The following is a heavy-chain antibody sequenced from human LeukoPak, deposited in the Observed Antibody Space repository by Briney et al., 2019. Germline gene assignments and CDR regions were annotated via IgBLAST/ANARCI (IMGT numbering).Heavy chain of an antibody. D-gene: IGHD3-10*01. Sequence: ASVKVSCKASGYTFTSYDINWVRQATGQGLEWMGWMNPNSGNTGYAQKFQGRVTMTRNTSISTAYMELSSLRSEDPAVYYCARKGPGYYYYGMDVWGQGTTVTVSS. CDR2: MNPNSGNT. V-gene: IGHV1-8*01. CDR1: GYTFTSYD. CDR3: ARKGPGYYYYGMDV. J-gene: IGHJ6*02.